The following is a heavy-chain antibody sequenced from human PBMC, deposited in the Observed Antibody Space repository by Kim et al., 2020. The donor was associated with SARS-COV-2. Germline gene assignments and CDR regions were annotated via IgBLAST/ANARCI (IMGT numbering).Heavy chain of an antibody. CDR1: GFTVSSNY. CDR2: IYSGGST. V-gene: IGHV3-53*01. J-gene: IGHJ6*02. CDR3: ARDIRRRSYQDKNYYYGMDV. D-gene: IGHD1-26*01. Sequence: GGSLRLSCAASGFTVSSNYMSWVRQAPGKGLEWVSVIYSGGSTYYADSVKGRFTISRDNSKNTLYLQMNSLRAEDTAVYYCARDIRRRSYQDKNYYYGMDVWGQGTTVTVSS.